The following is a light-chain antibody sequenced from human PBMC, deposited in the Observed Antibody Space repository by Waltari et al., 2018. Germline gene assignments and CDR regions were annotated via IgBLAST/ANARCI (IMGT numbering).Light chain of an antibody. CDR2: EGT. CDR3: CSYAGAVTWV. CDR1: SKDVGGYNL. V-gene: IGLV2-23*01. Sequence: QSALTQPASVSGAPGQSITISCSGSSKDVGGYNLVSWYQQHPGKAPKLLIYEGTKRPSGFSDRCSGSKSDSTASLTISGLQTEDEADYYCCSYAGAVTWVFGGGTKLTVL. J-gene: IGLJ3*02.